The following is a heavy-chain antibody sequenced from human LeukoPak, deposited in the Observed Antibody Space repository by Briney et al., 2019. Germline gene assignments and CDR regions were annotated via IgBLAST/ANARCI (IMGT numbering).Heavy chain of an antibody. V-gene: IGHV1-18*01. CDR3: ARDVDTSMAYYFDC. Sequence: ASVKVSCKASGYTFTSYGISWVRQAPGQGLEWMGWISAYNGNTNYAQRVQGRVTMTTDTSTSTAHMELRSLRSDDTAVYYCARDVDTSMAYYFDCWGQGTLVTVSS. J-gene: IGHJ4*02. CDR1: GYTFTSYG. D-gene: IGHD5-18*01. CDR2: ISAYNGNT.